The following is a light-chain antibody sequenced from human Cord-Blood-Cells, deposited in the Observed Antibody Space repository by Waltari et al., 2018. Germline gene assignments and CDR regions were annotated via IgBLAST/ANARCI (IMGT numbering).Light chain of an antibody. J-gene: IGLJ3*02. CDR2: EGS. Sequence: QSALTQPASVSGSPGQSITISCTGTSSDVGSYNLVSWYQQHPAKAPKLMIYEGSKRPSGVSNRFSGSKSGNTASLTIFGLQAEDEADYYCCSYAGSSTWVFGGGTKLTVL. CDR1: SSDVGSYNL. CDR3: CSYAGSSTWV. V-gene: IGLV2-23*01.